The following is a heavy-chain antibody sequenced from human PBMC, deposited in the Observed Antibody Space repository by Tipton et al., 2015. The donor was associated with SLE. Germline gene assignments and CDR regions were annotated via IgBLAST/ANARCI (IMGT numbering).Heavy chain of an antibody. CDR2: IYHSESP. Sequence: TLSLTCAVSGGSIIRSSWWSWVRQPPGKGLEWIGDIYHSESPHYNPSLKSRVAISIDKSKNQFSLKLTSVTAADTAVYHCTRVPRYNWNYIADWGQGTLVSVSS. CDR3: TRVPRYNWNYIAD. CDR1: GGSIIRSSW. V-gene: IGHV4-4*02. J-gene: IGHJ4*02. D-gene: IGHD1-7*01.